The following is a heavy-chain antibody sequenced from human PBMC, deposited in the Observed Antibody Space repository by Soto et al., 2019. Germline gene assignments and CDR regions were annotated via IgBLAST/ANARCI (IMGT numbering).Heavy chain of an antibody. CDR2: ISSDGSNR. D-gene: IGHD3-10*01. Sequence: QVQLVESGGGVVQPGGSLRLSCAVAGFTFSNHIMHWVRQAPGTGLEWVALISSDGSNRYYADSVKGRFTTSRDNAKNTMYLHMDSMRVEDTAVYYCARDDDTGSDCDLAYWGQGALVTVSS. J-gene: IGHJ4*02. CDR1: GFTFSNHI. CDR3: ARDDDTGSDCDLAY. V-gene: IGHV3-30-3*01.